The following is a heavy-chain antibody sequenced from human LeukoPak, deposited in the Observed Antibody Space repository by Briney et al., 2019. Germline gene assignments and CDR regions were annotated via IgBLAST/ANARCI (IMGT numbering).Heavy chain of an antibody. CDR3: ARVWSGSVYYYYYGMDV. V-gene: IGHV3-21*01. CDR1: GFTFSSYS. D-gene: IGHD3-10*01. Sequence: PGGSLRLSCAASGFTFSSYSMNWVRQAPGKGLEWVSSISSSSSYIYYADSVKGRFTISRDNAKNSLYLQMNSLRAEDTAVYYCARVWSGSVYYYYYGMDVWGQGTTVAVSS. CDR2: ISSSSSYI. J-gene: IGHJ6*02.